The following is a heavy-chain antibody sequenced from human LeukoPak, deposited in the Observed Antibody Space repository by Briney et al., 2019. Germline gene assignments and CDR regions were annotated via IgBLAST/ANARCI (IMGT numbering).Heavy chain of an antibody. CDR1: GGTFSRYA. J-gene: IGHJ3*02. Sequence: ASVKVSCKASGGTFSRYAISWVRQATGQGLEWMGGIIPIFGTAKYAQKLQGRVTMTTDTSTSTAYMELRNLRSDDTAVYYCERGALGLVKEENAFDIWGQGTMVTVSS. CDR2: IIPIFGTA. V-gene: IGHV1-69*05. D-gene: IGHD3-9*01. CDR3: ERGALGLVKEENAFDI.